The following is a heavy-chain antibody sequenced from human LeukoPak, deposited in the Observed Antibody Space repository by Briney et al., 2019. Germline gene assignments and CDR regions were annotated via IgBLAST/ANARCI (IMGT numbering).Heavy chain of an antibody. Sequence: GGSLRLSCAASGFTFSNNFMNWVRQAPGKGLEWVSVIFDVGNTYYSDSVKDRFTISRDNSKNTLYLQMNSLRVEDTAVYYCTRDAPAGGKLDSWGQGTLVTVSS. CDR1: GFTFSNNF. V-gene: IGHV3-66*01. D-gene: IGHD4-23*01. CDR2: IFDVGNT. CDR3: TRDAPAGGKLDS. J-gene: IGHJ4*02.